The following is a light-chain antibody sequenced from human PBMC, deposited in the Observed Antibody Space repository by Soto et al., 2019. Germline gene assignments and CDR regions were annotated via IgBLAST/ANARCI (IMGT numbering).Light chain of an antibody. CDR2: GAS. CDR1: QSVNSN. Sequence: EIVLTQSPATLSLSPGERATLSCRASQSVNSNLAWYQQKPGQAPRLLIYGASTRATGIPARFSGSGFETEFTLTISSLQSEDFAVYYCQQYNNWPPITFGQGTRLEIK. V-gene: IGKV3-15*01. CDR3: QQYNNWPPIT. J-gene: IGKJ5*01.